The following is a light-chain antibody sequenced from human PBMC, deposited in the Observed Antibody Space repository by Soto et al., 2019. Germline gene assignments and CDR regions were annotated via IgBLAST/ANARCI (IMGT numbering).Light chain of an antibody. CDR3: CPYAGSSTFEV. V-gene: IGLV2-23*03. J-gene: IGLJ1*01. CDR2: EGS. Sequence: QSALTQPASVSGSPGQSITISCTGTSSDVGSYNLVSWYQQHPGKAPKLMIYEGSKRPSGVSNRFSGSKSGNTASLTISGLQAEHEADYYCCPYAGSSTFEVFGTGTKLTVL. CDR1: SSDVGSYNL.